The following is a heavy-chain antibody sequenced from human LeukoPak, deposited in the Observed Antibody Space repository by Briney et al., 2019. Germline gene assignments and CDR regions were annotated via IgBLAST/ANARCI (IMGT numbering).Heavy chain of an antibody. J-gene: IGHJ4*02. CDR3: ARDADWSPFY. Sequence: GGSLRLSCAASGFTFSSYSLHWVRQAPGKGLEWVAHVASDGSYKWYADSARGRFTISRDNSKNTLFLQMNSLGAEDTGVYYCARDADWSPFYWGQGTLVTVSS. D-gene: IGHD3/OR15-3a*01. CDR1: GFTFSSYS. CDR2: VASDGSYK. V-gene: IGHV3-30*04.